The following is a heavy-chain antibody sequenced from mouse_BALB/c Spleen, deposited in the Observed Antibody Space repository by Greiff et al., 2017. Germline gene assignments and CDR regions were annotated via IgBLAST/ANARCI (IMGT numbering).Heavy chain of an antibody. J-gene: IGHJ4*01. CDR1: GFSLTSYG. Sequence: QVQLQESGPGLVAPSQSLSITCTVSGFSLTSYGVHWVRQPPGKGLEWLGVIWAGGSTNYNSALMSRLSISKDNSKSQVFLKMNSLQTDDTAMYYCARGGYGSSTDYYAMDYWGQGTSVTVSS. D-gene: IGHD1-1*01. CDR3: ARGGYGSSTDYYAMDY. CDR2: IWAGGST. V-gene: IGHV2-9*02.